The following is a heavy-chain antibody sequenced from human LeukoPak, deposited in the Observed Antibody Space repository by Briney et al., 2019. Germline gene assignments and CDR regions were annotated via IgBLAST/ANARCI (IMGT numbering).Heavy chain of an antibody. CDR3: AIFKYYYGSGNY. CDR2: IYYSGST. J-gene: IGHJ4*02. V-gene: IGHV4-39*01. CDR1: GGSISSSSYY. Sequence: PLETLSLTCTVSGGSISSSSYYWGWIRQPPGKGLEWIGSIYYSGSTYYNPSLKSRVTISVDTSKNQFSLKLSSVTAADAAVYYCAIFKYYYGSGNYWGQGTLVTVSS. D-gene: IGHD3-10*01.